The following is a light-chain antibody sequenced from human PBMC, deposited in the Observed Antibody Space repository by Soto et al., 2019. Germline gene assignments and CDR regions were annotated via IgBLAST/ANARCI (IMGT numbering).Light chain of an antibody. Sequence: QSALTQPASVSGYPGQSITISCTGTSSDVGGYNYVSWYQQHPGKAPKLMIYDVSNRPSGVSNRFSGSKSGNTASLTISGLQAEYEADYYCSSYTSSSTLVFGTGTKVTVL. J-gene: IGLJ1*01. CDR1: SSDVGGYNY. CDR3: SSYTSSSTLV. V-gene: IGLV2-14*01. CDR2: DVS.